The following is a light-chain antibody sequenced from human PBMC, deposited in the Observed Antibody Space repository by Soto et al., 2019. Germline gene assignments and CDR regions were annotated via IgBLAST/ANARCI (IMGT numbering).Light chain of an antibody. CDR2: GAS. V-gene: IGKV3-20*01. CDR1: QSVSSY. Sequence: EIVLTQSPETLSLSPGERATLSCRASQSVSSYLAWYQQKPGQAPRLLIYGASTRATGIPDRFSGSGSGTDFTLTISRLEPEDCAVYYCQQYSSSPLTFGGGTKVDIK. CDR3: QQYSSSPLT. J-gene: IGKJ4*01.